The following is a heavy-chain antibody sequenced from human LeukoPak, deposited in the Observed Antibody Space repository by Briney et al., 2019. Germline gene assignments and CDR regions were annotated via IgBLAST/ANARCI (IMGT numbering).Heavy chain of an antibody. J-gene: IGHJ5*02. CDR1: GFNFSDSR. V-gene: IGHV3-7*04. CDR2: IKQDGSEK. D-gene: IGHD5-12*01. Sequence: PGGSLRLSCATSGFNFSDSRMTWVRQAPGKGLQWVANIKQDGSEKYYVDSVKGRFTISRDNAKNSLYLQMNSLRAEDTAVYYCARDDYSGYDYNWFDPWGQGTLVTVSS. CDR3: ARDDYSGYDYNWFDP.